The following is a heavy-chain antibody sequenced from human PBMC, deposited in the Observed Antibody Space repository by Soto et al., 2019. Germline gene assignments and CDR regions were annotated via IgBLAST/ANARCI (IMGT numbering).Heavy chain of an antibody. CDR2: ISGSGDYT. J-gene: IGHJ4*02. V-gene: IGHV3-23*01. CDR3: TKPQWELLD. CDR1: GFTFSSYT. D-gene: IGHD1-26*01. Sequence: LRLSCAASGFTFSSYTMSWVRQAPGKGLEWVSAISGSGDYTYYADSVKGRFTISRDNSKNTLYLQMNSLRAEDTAFYYCTKPQWELLDWGQGTLVTVSS.